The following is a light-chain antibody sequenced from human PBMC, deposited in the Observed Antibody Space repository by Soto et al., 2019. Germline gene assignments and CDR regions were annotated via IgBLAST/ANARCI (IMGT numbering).Light chain of an antibody. Sequence: DVQMTQSPSSLSASIGDRVTITCRASQSISTSLNWYQQKPGNAPLLLIYAASSLQSGVPSRFGGSGSGTHFSLTISRLQPEDFGTYYCQESYTTLSFGGGTRVEIK. CDR2: AAS. J-gene: IGKJ4*01. CDR3: QESYTTLS. CDR1: QSISTS. V-gene: IGKV1-39*01.